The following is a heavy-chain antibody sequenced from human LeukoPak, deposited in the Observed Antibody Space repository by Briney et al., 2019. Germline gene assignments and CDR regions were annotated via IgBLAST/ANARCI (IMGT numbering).Heavy chain of an antibody. D-gene: IGHD3-10*01. Sequence: GGSLRLSCAASGFTFSSYEMNWVRQAPGKGLEWVSYISSSGSTIYYADSVKGRFTIPRDNAKNSLYLQMNSLRAEDTAVYYCARKYYYGSGSYYKDAFDIWGQGTMVTVSS. CDR3: ARKYYYGSGSYYKDAFDI. CDR2: ISSSGSTI. V-gene: IGHV3-48*03. CDR1: GFTFSSYE. J-gene: IGHJ3*02.